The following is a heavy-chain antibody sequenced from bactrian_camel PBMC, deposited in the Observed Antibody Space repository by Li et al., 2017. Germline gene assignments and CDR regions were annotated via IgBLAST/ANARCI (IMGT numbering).Heavy chain of an antibody. V-gene: IGHV3-1*01. CDR2: INWNGDST. CDR3: TKDSTDGGWASTY. J-gene: IGHJ4*01. D-gene: IGHD7*01. CDR1: GFTFNVYG. Sequence: VQLVESGGGTVQVGGSLRLSCVASGFTFNVYGLTWLRQAPGKGLEWVSTINWNGDSTNYADSMKGRFTISIDNAKNTVYLHLDGLKVDDTAMYYCTKDSTDGGWASTYWGQGTQVTVS.